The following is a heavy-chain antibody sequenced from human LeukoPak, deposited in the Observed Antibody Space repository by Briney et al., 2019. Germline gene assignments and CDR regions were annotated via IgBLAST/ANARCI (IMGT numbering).Heavy chain of an antibody. CDR1: GFTFSSYA. Sequence: HPGGSLRLSCAASGFTFSSYAMSWVRQAPGKGLEWVSAISGSGGSTYYADSVKGRFTISRDNSKNTLYLQMNSLRAEDTAVYYCAKMGYCSGGSCSCFDYWGQGTLVTVSS. D-gene: IGHD2-15*01. V-gene: IGHV3-23*01. CDR3: AKMGYCSGGSCSCFDY. CDR2: ISGSGGST. J-gene: IGHJ4*02.